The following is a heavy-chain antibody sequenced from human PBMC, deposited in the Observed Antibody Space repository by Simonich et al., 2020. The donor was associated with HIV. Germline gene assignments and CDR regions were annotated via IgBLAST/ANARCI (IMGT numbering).Heavy chain of an antibody. CDR2: INHSGST. CDR1: GGSFRGYY. D-gene: IGHD2-2*01. Sequence: QVQLQQWGAGLLKPSETLSLTCAVYGGSFRGYYWSWIRQPPGKGLEWIGEINHSGSTNKNATLKGRVTISIDTSKNQFSLKLSSVTAADTAVYYCARHMCSVISCSEGYNWFDPWGQGTLVTVSS. CDR3: ARHMCSVISCSEGYNWFDP. J-gene: IGHJ5*02. V-gene: IGHV4-34*01.